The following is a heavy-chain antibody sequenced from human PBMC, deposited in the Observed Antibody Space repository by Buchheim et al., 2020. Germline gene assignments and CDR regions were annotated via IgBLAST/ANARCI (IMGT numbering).Heavy chain of an antibody. CDR3: ARDKGSYRGVAFDI. CDR1: GFTFTTSP. Sequence: VQLLESGGGLVQPGGSPRLSCAASGFTFTTSPMSWVRQAPGKGLEWVAVIWYDGSNKYYADSVKGRFTISRDNSKNTLYLQMNSLRAEDTAVYYCARDKGSYRGVAFDIWGQGT. V-gene: IGHV3-33*08. D-gene: IGHD1-26*01. CDR2: IWYDGSNK. J-gene: IGHJ3*02.